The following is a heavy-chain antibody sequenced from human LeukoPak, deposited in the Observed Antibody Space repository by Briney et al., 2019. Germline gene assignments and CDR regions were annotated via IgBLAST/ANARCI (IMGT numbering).Heavy chain of an antibody. D-gene: IGHD2-2*01. CDR3: AREHALAQYFDS. CDR1: GFSFSSCW. J-gene: IGHJ4*02. V-gene: IGHV3-74*03. CDR2: IKNDGSSV. Sequence: PGGSLRLSCAASGFSFSSCWMHWVRQAPGKGLVWVSRIKNDGSSVKYADSVKGRVTISRDNANKTLFLHLNSLRADDTAIYYCAREHALAQYFDSWGQGTLVTVAS.